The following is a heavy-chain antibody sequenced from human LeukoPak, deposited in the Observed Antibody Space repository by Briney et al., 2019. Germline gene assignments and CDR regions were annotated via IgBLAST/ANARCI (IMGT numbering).Heavy chain of an antibody. D-gene: IGHD3-10*01. Sequence: PSETLSLTCTVSGGSISTYYWSWIRQPPGKGLEWIGYIYYSGSTNYNASLKSRVTISVDTSKNQFSLKLSSVTAADTAVYYCARDRVRGIDYWGQGTLVTVSS. CDR2: IYYSGST. J-gene: IGHJ4*02. CDR1: GGSISTYY. V-gene: IGHV4-59*12. CDR3: ARDRVRGIDY.